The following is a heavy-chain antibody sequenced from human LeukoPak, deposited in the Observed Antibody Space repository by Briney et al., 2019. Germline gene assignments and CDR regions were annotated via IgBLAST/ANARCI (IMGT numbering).Heavy chain of an antibody. Sequence: SSVNVSCKASGYTFTGYYMHLVRQAPGQGLEWMGWINPNSGGTNYAQKFQGRVTMTRDTSISTAYMELSRLRSDDTAVYYCARGRVATILYYYYFYYMDVWGKGTTVTVSS. CDR3: ARGRVATILYYYYFYYMDV. D-gene: IGHD5-12*01. CDR1: GYTFTGYY. V-gene: IGHV1-2*02. J-gene: IGHJ6*03. CDR2: INPNSGGT.